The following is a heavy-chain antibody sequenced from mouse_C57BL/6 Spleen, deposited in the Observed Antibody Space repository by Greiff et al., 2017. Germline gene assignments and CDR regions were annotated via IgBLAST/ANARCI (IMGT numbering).Heavy chain of an antibody. J-gene: IGHJ3*01. D-gene: IGHD2-2*01. CDR1: GYTFTDYN. CDR2: INPNNGGT. V-gene: IGHV1-22*01. CDR3: ARSKGDWFPWFAY. Sequence: EVKLVESGPELVKPGASVKMSCKASGYTFTDYNMHWVKQSHGKSLEWIGYINPNNGGTSYNQKFKGKATLTVNKSSSTAYMELRSLTSEDSAVYYCARSKGDWFPWFAYWGQGTLVTVSA.